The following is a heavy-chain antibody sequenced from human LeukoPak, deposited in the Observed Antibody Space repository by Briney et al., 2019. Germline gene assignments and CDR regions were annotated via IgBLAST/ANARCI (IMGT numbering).Heavy chain of an antibody. V-gene: IGHV6-1*01. J-gene: IGHJ4*02. CDR3: ARDRGDVVVVVAATFDY. CDR2: TYYRSKWYN. D-gene: IGHD2-15*01. CDR1: GDSVSSNSAA. Sequence: SQTLSLTCAISGDSVSSNSAAWNWIRQSPSRDLEWLGRTYYRSKWYNDYAVSVKSRITINPDTSKNQFSLQLNSVTPEDTAVYYCARDRGDVVVVVAATFDYWGQGTLVTVSS.